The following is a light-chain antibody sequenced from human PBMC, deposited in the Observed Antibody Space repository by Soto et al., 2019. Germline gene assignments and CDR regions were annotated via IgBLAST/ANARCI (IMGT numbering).Light chain of an antibody. CDR3: QQSYNTHIT. CDR1: QRISSY. V-gene: IGKV1-39*01. Sequence: EIKVTQSPSSLSSSLGDRVIITCRASQRISSYVNWYKQKPGQAPNLLIYSASTLQGGVPSRFSGSGSGTDFTLTISSLQPEDFATYYCQQSYNTHITFAQGTRLEI. CDR2: SAS. J-gene: IGKJ5*01.